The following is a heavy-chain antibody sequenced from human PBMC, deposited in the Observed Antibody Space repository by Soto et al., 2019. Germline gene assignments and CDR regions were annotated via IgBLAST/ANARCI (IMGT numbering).Heavy chain of an antibody. CDR3: ARQERVVILPNWFDP. Sequence: XXTPCLRSTVSGGSIGSSRDYWSFIRQPPGKGQEWIGSIYYSGSTYYNPSLKSRVTISVDTSKNQFSLKLSSVTAEDTAVYYCARQERVVILPNWFDPWGQGTLVTVSS. CDR1: GGSIGSSRDY. CDR2: IYYSGST. J-gene: IGHJ5*02. V-gene: IGHV4-39*01. D-gene: IGHD3-3*01.